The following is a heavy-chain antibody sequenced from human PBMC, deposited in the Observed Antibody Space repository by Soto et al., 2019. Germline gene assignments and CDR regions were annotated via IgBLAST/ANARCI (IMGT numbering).Heavy chain of an antibody. V-gene: IGHV1-46*01. CDR1: GYTFTSYY. CDR2: INPSGGST. D-gene: IGHD2-15*01. Sequence: ASVKVSCKASGYTFTSYYMHWVRQAPGQGLEWMGIINPSGGSTSYAQKFQGRVTMTRDTSTSTVYLELSSLRSEDTAVYYCARAFGYCSGGSCYPYYYYYGMAVWGPGTTVTVS. CDR3: ARAFGYCSGGSCYPYYYYYGMAV. J-gene: IGHJ6*02.